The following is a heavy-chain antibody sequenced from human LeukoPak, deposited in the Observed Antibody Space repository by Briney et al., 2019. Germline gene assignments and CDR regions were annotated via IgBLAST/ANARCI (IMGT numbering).Heavy chain of an antibody. CDR1: GGSISSGGYY. CDR2: IYYSGST. V-gene: IGHV4-31*03. CDR3: ARTIGGDMLPQSSGYYYRGFDY. D-gene: IGHD3-22*01. Sequence: SETLSLTCTVSGGSISSGGYYWSWIRQHPGKGLEWIGYIYYSGSTYYNPSLKSRVTISVDTSKNQFSLKLSSVTAANTAVYYCARTIGGDMLPQSSGYYYRGFDYWGPGTLVTVSS. J-gene: IGHJ4*02.